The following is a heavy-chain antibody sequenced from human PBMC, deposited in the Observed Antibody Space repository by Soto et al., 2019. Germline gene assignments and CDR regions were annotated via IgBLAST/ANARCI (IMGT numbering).Heavy chain of an antibody. D-gene: IGHD3-10*01. Sequence: PGGSLRLSYAASGFTFSSYGMHWVRQAPGKGLEWVAVISYDGSNKYYADSVKGRFTISRDNSKNTLYLQMNSLRAEDTAVYYCAKDPYYYGSGSRQPTFDPWGQGTLVTVSS. CDR2: ISYDGSNK. V-gene: IGHV3-30*18. CDR1: GFTFSSYG. J-gene: IGHJ5*02. CDR3: AKDPYYYGSGSRQPTFDP.